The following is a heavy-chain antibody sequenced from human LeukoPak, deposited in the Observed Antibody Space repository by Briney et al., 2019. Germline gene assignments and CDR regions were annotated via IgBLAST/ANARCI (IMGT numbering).Heavy chain of an antibody. D-gene: IGHD1-26*01. Sequence: ASVKVSCKASGYTFTGYNMHWVRQAPGQGLEWMGIIDPSGGSTNYAQKFQGRVTITRDTSTNTVYMELSSLRSEDTAVYYCAILSGSYFDYWGQGTLVTVSS. CDR3: AILSGSYFDY. CDR2: IDPSGGST. V-gene: IGHV1-46*01. CDR1: GYTFTGYN. J-gene: IGHJ4*02.